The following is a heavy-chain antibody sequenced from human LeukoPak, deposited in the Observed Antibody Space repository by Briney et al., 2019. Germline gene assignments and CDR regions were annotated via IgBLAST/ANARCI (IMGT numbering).Heavy chain of an antibody. CDR2: IKPDGSEK. Sequence: GGSLRLSCAASGFTFSSYLMSWVRQAPGKGLEWVAYIKPDGSEKDYVDTVKGRFIISRDNAKNSLYLQMNSLRAEDTAVYYCARDFYDSSGYYHGGHWGQGTLVTVSA. V-gene: IGHV3-7*01. CDR1: GFTFSSYL. D-gene: IGHD3-22*01. J-gene: IGHJ4*02. CDR3: ARDFYDSSGYYHGGH.